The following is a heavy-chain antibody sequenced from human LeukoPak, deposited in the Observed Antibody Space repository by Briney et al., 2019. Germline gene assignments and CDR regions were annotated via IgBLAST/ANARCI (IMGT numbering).Heavy chain of an antibody. CDR3: TREDPYDFWSGYWGQFFDY. CDR1: GFTFGDYA. V-gene: IGHV3-49*03. CDR2: IRSKAYGGTT. Sequence: PGGSLRLSCTASGFTFGDYATSWFRPAPGKGLEWVGFIRSKAYGGTTEYAASVKGRFTISRDDSKSIAYLQMNSLKTEDTAVYYCTREDPYDFWSGYWGQFFDYWGQGTLVTVSS. D-gene: IGHD3-3*01. J-gene: IGHJ4*02.